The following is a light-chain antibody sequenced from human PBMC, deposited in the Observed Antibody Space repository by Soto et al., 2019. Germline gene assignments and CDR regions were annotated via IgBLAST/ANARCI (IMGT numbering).Light chain of an antibody. CDR1: QGISSY. CDR3: QQLNSYPS. V-gene: IGKV1-9*01. Sequence: IQLTQSPSSLSASVGDRVTITCRASQGISSYLAWYQQKPGKAPKLLIYAASTLQSGVPSRFSGSGSGTDFTLTISTQQPEDFATYYCQQLNSYPSFGQGTRLEIK. J-gene: IGKJ5*01. CDR2: AAS.